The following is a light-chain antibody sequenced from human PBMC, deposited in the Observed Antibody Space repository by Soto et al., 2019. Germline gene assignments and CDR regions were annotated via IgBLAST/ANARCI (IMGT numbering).Light chain of an antibody. V-gene: IGKV3-11*01. CDR3: LLFRGSPT. J-gene: IGKJ3*01. Sequence: EVVLTQSPATLSLSPGERATLSCRASQSVSRYLAWYQQKPGQAPRLLISDASNRATGIPARFSASGSGTDFTLTISSLEPEDFAVYYCLLFRGSPTFGPGSRVHI. CDR2: DAS. CDR1: QSVSRY.